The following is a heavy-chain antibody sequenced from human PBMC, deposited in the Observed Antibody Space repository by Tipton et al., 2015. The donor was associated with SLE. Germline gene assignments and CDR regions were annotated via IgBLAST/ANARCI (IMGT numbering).Heavy chain of an antibody. D-gene: IGHD2-15*01. V-gene: IGHV4-61*05. Sequence: LRLSCTVSGGSISSSSYYWGWIRQPPGKGLEWIGYIYYSGSTNYNPSLKSRVTISVDTSKNQFSLKLSSVTAADTAVYYCATRGGGSGYYYYGMDVWGQGTTVTVSS. CDR3: ATRGGGSGYYYYGMDV. CDR2: IYYSGST. CDR1: GGSISSSSYY. J-gene: IGHJ6*02.